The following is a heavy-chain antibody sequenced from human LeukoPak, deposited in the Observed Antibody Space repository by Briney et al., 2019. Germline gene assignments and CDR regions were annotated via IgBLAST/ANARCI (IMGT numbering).Heavy chain of an antibody. CDR1: GFTFSSYS. V-gene: IGHV3-21*01. Sequence: PGGSLRLSCAASGFTFSSYSMNWVRQAPGKGLEWVSSISSSSSYIYYADSVKGRFTISRDNAKNSLYLQMNSLRAEDTAVYYCARGLYCGGGTCRYFDYWGQGTLVTVTS. J-gene: IGHJ4*02. CDR3: ARGLYCGGGTCRYFDY. CDR2: ISSSSSYI. D-gene: IGHD2-15*01.